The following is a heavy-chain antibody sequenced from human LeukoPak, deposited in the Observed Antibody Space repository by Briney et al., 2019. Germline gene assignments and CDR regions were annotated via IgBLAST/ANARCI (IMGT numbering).Heavy chain of an antibody. D-gene: IGHD3-10*01. CDR3: ARVGGWYYYGSGGYYFDY. Sequence: ASVKVSCKASGGTFSSYAISWVRQAPGQGLEWMGIINPSGGSTSYAQKFQGRVTMTRDMSMSTVYMELSSLRSEDTAVYYCARVGGWYYYGSGGYYFDYWGQGTLVTVSS. CDR2: INPSGGST. J-gene: IGHJ4*02. CDR1: GGTFSSYA. V-gene: IGHV1-46*01.